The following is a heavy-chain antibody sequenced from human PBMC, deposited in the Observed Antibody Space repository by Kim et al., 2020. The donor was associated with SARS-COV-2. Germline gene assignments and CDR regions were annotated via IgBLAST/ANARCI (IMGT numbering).Heavy chain of an antibody. D-gene: IGHD2-15*01. CDR1: GDSFNTHA. CDR3: ARARGCSGEKCYFGDF. J-gene: IGHJ4*02. Sequence: SVKVSCKASGDSFNTHAFTWVRQAPGQGLEWMGGIIPTFGTTNYAQKFQSRVTITADDSSSTVYMELSSLRSDDTAMYYCARARGCSGEKCYFGDFWGQGTLVTVSS. CDR2: IIPTFGTT. V-gene: IGHV1-69*13.